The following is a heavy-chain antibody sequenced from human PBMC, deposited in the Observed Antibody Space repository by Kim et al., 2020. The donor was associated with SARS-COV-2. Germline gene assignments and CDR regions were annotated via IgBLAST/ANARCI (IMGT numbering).Heavy chain of an antibody. CDR3: ARRDPAAGLFDY. CDR2: IYYSRST. D-gene: IGHD6-13*01. Sequence: SETLSLTCTVSGGSVSSGGYYWSWIRQHPGKGLEWIGYIYYSRSTYYTPSLKSRITISLDTSKNQFSLKLSSVTAADTAVYYCARRDPAAGLFDYWGQGTLVTVSS. V-gene: IGHV4-31*03. CDR1: GGSVSSGGYY. J-gene: IGHJ4*02.